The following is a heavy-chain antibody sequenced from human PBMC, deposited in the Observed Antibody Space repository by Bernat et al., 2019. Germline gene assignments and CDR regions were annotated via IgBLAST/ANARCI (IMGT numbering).Heavy chain of an antibody. V-gene: IGHV4-39*01. CDR1: GGSISSSSYY. CDR2: IYYSGST. Sequence: QLQLQESGPGLVKPSETLSLTCTVSGGSISSSSYYWGWIRQPPGKGLEWIGSIYYSGSTYYNPSLKSRVTISVDTSKNQFSLKLSSVTAADTAVYDCESSYYYGSGSYLDIWGKGTMVTVSS. CDR3: ESSYYYGSGSYLDI. D-gene: IGHD3-10*01. J-gene: IGHJ3*02.